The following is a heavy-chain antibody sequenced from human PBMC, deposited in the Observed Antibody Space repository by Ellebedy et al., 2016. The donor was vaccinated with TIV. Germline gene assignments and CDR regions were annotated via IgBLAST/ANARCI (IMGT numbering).Heavy chain of an antibody. Sequence: SVKVSCXASGGTFSSYAISWVRQAPGQGLEWMGGIIPIFGTANYAQKFQGRVTMTRDTSISTAYMELSRLRSDDTAVYYCAVGSVRGIDYFDYWGQGTLVTVSS. J-gene: IGHJ4*02. CDR3: AVGSVRGIDYFDY. D-gene: IGHD3-10*01. CDR2: IIPIFGTA. V-gene: IGHV1-69*05. CDR1: GGTFSSYA.